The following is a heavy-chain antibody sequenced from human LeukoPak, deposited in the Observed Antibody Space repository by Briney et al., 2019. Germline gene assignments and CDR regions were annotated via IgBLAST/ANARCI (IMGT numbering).Heavy chain of an antibody. CDR2: IYYSGST. CDR1: GGSISSGGYY. V-gene: IGHV4-31*03. Sequence: SETLSLTCTVSGGSISSGGYYWSWIRQHPGKGLEWIGYIYYSGSTYYNPSLKSRVTISVDTSKNQFSLKQSSVTAADTAVYYCARDSIYGGNLDYWGQGTLVTVSS. D-gene: IGHD4-23*01. CDR3: ARDSIYGGNLDY. J-gene: IGHJ4*02.